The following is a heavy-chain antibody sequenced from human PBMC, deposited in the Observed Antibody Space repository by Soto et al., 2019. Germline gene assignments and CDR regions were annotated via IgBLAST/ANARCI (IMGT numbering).Heavy chain of an antibody. J-gene: IGHJ5*02. V-gene: IGHV4-31*03. CDR1: GGSITSGGYY. CDR3: ARVGSTLYGDNWLAP. Sequence: TLSLTCKVSGGSITSGGYYWSWIRQHQVKGLEWIGYTYYTGITYYNPSLKGRVTISLDTYGSHFSLSLTSVTAADTAIYYCARVGSTLYGDNWLAPSGPGTLVTVSS. CDR2: TYYTGIT. D-gene: IGHD6-13*01.